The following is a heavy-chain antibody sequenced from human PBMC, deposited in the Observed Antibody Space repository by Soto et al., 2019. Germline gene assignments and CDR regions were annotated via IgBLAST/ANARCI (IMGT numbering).Heavy chain of an antibody. D-gene: IGHD6-19*01. CDR2: IIPIFGTA. CDR3: ARDGVAVASPEAAFDI. V-gene: IGHV1-69*06. CDR1: GGTFSSYA. Sequence: SVKVSCKASGGTFSSYAISWVRQAPGQGLEWMGGIIPIFGTANYAQKFQGRVTNTADKSTSTAYMELSSLRSEDTAVYYCARDGVAVASPEAAFDIWGQGTMVTVSS. J-gene: IGHJ3*02.